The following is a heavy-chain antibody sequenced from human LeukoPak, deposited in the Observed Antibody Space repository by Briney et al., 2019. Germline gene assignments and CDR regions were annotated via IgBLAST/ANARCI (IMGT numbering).Heavy chain of an antibody. V-gene: IGHV3-11*01. CDR1: GFTFSDYY. CDR2: ISSSGSTI. CDR3: ATGGGSSWSFFDY. D-gene: IGHD6-13*01. Sequence: GGSLRLSCAASGFTFSDYYMSWVRQAPGEGLGWVSYISSSGSTIYYADSVKGRFTISRDNAKNSLYLQMNSLRAEDTVVYYCATGGGSSWSFFDYWGQGTLVTVSS. J-gene: IGHJ4*02.